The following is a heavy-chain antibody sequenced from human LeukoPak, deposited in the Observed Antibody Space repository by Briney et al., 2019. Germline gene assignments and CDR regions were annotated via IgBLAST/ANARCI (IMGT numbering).Heavy chain of an antibody. CDR3: AREYYCSGGSCYYFDY. Sequence: GGSLRLSCAASGFTFSSYSMNWVRQAPGKGLEWVSYISSSSGTIYYADSVKGRFTISRDNAKNSLYLQMNSLRAEDTAVYYCAREYYCSGGSCYYFDYWGQGTLVTVSS. CDR1: GFTFSSYS. J-gene: IGHJ4*02. V-gene: IGHV3-48*01. CDR2: ISSSSGTI. D-gene: IGHD2-15*01.